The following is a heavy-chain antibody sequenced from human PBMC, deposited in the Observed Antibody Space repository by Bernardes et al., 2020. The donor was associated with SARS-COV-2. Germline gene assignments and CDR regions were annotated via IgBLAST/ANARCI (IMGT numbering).Heavy chain of an antibody. Sequence: VGSLRLSCAASGFTFSSYGMHWVRQAPGKGLEWVAVIWYDGSNKYYADSVKGRFTISRDNSKNTLYLQMNSLRAEDTAVYYCARDAIAVAPFDYWGQGTLVTVSS. D-gene: IGHD6-19*01. V-gene: IGHV3-33*01. CDR3: ARDAIAVAPFDY. CDR2: IWYDGSNK. CDR1: GFTFSSYG. J-gene: IGHJ4*02.